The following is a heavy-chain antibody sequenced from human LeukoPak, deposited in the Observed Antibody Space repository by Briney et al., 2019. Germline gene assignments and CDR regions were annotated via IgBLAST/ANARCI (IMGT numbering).Heavy chain of an antibody. Sequence: GGSLRLSCAASGFTFSSYSMSWVRQAPGQGLEWVSAISGSGGSTYYADSVKGRFTICRDNSKTVLYLQMNSLRAEDMAVYYCAKDALIARLGAAFDIWGQGTMVTVSS. D-gene: IGHD6-25*01. CDR2: ISGSGGST. V-gene: IGHV3-23*01. CDR3: AKDALIARLGAAFDI. J-gene: IGHJ3*02. CDR1: GFTFSSYS.